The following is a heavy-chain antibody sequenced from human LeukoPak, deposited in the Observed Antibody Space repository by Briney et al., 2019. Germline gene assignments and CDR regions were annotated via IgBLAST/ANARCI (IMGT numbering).Heavy chain of an antibody. D-gene: IGHD3-3*01. CDR3: ARDRSRSGPDAFDI. Sequence: PGGSLRLSCAASGSTFSSYSMNWVRQAPGKGLEWVSSISSSSSYIYYADSVKGRFTISRDNAKNSLYLQMNSLRAEDTAVYYCARDRSRSGPDAFDIWGQGTMVTVSS. J-gene: IGHJ3*02. V-gene: IGHV3-21*01. CDR1: GSTFSSYS. CDR2: ISSSSSYI.